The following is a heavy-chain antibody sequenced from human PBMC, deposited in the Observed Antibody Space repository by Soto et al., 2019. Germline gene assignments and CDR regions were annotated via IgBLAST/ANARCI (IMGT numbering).Heavy chain of an antibody. CDR3: ASGSLYGSGSYPVDY. V-gene: IGHV1-69*06. Sequence: VKVSCKASGGTFNNHLISWVRQAPGQGLEWMGTIIPLFGTLNYAQKLQGRVTLSADRSTSTAYMELSSLRSDDTAVYYCASGSLYGSGSYPVDYWGQGTLVTVSS. CDR2: IIPLFGTL. CDR1: GGTFNNHL. D-gene: IGHD3-10*01. J-gene: IGHJ4*01.